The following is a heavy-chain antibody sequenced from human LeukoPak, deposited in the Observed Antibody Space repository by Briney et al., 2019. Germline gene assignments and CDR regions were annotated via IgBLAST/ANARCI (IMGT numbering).Heavy chain of an antibody. CDR2: INPNSGGT. D-gene: IGHD2-2*01. J-gene: IGHJ4*02. CDR1: GYTFTGYY. CDR3: ARDRAGRVPAAIFNY. Sequence: ASVKVSCKASGYTFTGYYMHWVRQAPGQGLEWMGWINPNSGGTNYAQEFQGRVTMTRDTSISTAYVELSRLRSDDTAVYYCARDRAGRVPAAIFNYWGQGTLVTVSS. V-gene: IGHV1-2*02.